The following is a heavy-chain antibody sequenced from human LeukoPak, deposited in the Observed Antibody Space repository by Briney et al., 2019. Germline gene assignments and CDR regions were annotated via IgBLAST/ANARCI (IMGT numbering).Heavy chain of an antibody. D-gene: IGHD3-3*01. Sequence: GTSVKVSRKASGFTFTSSAMQWVRRARGQRREWIGWIVVGSGNTNYAQKFQERVTITRDMSTSTAYMELSSLRSEDTAVYYCAAGPFWSGYPNWFDPWGQGTLVTVSS. CDR3: AAGPFWSGYPNWFDP. CDR1: GFTFTSSA. CDR2: IVVGSGNT. V-gene: IGHV1-58*02. J-gene: IGHJ5*02.